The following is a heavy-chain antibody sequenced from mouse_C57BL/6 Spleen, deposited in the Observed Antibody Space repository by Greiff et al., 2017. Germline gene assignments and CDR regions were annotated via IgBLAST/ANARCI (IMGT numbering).Heavy chain of an antibody. Sequence: EVQLKQSGPELVKPGASVKISCKASGYTFTDYYMNWVKQSHGKSLEWIGLINPNNGGISYNQKFKGKATLTVDKSSSTAYMELRSLTSEVSAVYYCARHGSSYRYFDVWGTGTTVTVSS. V-gene: IGHV1-26*01. J-gene: IGHJ1*03. D-gene: IGHD1-1*01. CDR1: GYTFTDYY. CDR2: INPNNGGI. CDR3: ARHGSSYRYFDV.